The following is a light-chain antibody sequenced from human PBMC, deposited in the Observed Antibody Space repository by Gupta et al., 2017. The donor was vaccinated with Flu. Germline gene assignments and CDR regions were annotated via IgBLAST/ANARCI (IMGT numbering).Light chain of an antibody. V-gene: IGKV3-20*01. CDR1: QSVSFNS. CDR2: GAS. Sequence: ERATLSCRASQSVSFNSLAWYQQQPGQAPRLLIYGASSRATSIPDRFSGSGSGTDFTLTISRLEPQDFAVYYCQHYGSSWWTFGQGTKVDIK. CDR3: QHYGSSWWT. J-gene: IGKJ1*01.